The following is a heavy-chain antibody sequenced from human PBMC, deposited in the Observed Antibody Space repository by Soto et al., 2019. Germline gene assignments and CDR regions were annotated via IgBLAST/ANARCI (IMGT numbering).Heavy chain of an antibody. J-gene: IGHJ6*02. D-gene: IGHD1-26*01. CDR3: ARGGMEWELPRNYYYGMDV. V-gene: IGHV3-30-3*01. CDR2: ISYDGSNK. Sequence: GGSLRLSCAASGFTFSSYAMHWVRQAPGKGLEWVAVISYDGSNKYYADSVKGRFTMSRDNSKTTLYLQMNRLRAEDTAVYYCARGGMEWELPRNYYYGMDVWGQGTTVTVSS. CDR1: GFTFSSYA.